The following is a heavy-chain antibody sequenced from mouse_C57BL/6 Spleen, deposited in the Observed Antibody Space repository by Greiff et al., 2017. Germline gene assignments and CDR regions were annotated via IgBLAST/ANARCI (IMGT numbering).Heavy chain of an antibody. J-gene: IGHJ4*01. V-gene: IGHV1-80*01. CDR2: IYPGDGDT. Sequence: QVQLQQSGAELVKPGASVKISCKASGYAFSSYWMNWVKQRPGKGLEWIGQIYPGDGDTNYNGKFKGKATLTADKSSSTAYMQLSSLTSEDSAVYFCATPYSNYHEYAMDDWGQGTSVTVSS. CDR1: GYAFSSYW. CDR3: ATPYSNYHEYAMDD. D-gene: IGHD2-5*01.